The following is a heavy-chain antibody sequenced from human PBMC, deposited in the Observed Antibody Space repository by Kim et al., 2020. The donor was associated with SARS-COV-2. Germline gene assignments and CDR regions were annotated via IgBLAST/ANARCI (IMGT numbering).Heavy chain of an antibody. D-gene: IGHD1-26*01. CDR3: ARWSGSSLDY. V-gene: IGHV3-30*01. Sequence: YPDSGKGQFTISRKNAKNALYLKMNGLRAEDTAVYYCARWSGSSLDYWGQGTLVTVSS. J-gene: IGHJ4*02.